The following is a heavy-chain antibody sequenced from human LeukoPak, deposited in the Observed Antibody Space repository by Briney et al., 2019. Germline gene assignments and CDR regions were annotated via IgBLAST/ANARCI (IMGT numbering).Heavy chain of an antibody. CDR3: ATYGDYGDAFDI. Sequence: GASVKVSCKASGYTFSGNFMHWVRQAPGQGLEWMGWINPYNGDTNYAQKFQGRVTLTRDTSISTAYMELRSLRSEDTAVYYCATYGDYGDAFDIWGQGTMVTVSS. CDR2: INPYNGDT. D-gene: IGHD4-17*01. CDR1: GYTFSGNF. V-gene: IGHV1-2*02. J-gene: IGHJ3*02.